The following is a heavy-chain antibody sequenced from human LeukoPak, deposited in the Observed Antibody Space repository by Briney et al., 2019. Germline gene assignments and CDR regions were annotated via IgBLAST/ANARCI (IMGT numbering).Heavy chain of an antibody. CDR1: GGTFISYA. J-gene: IGHJ3*02. Sequence: ASVKVSCKASGGTFISYAISWVRQAPGQGLEWMGGIIPIFGTANYAQKFQGRVTITADESTSTAYMELSSLRSEDTAVYYCARVGVGHYYDSSGYHDAFDIWGQGTMVTVSS. CDR3: ARVGVGHYYDSSGYHDAFDI. D-gene: IGHD3-22*01. CDR2: IIPIFGTA. V-gene: IGHV1-69*13.